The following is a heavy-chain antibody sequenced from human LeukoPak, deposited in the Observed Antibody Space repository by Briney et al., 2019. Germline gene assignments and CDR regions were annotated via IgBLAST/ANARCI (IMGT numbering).Heavy chain of an antibody. CDR3: ATTYCSGASCAKRDFDY. J-gene: IGHJ4*02. CDR1: GGSISSYY. CDR2: MYHSGST. V-gene: IGHV4-59*04. Sequence: SETLSLTCTVSGGSISSYYWSWIRQPPGKGLEWIGSMYHSGSTYYNPSLRSRVIISVDTSKNQFSLKLSSVTAADTAVYYCATTYCSGASCAKRDFDYWGQGTLVTVSS. D-gene: IGHD2-15*01.